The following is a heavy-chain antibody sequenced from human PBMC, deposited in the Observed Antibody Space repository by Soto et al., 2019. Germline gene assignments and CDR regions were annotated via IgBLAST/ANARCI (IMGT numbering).Heavy chain of an antibody. CDR3: SRSGYYADYYYYYMDV. J-gene: IGHJ6*03. CDR1: GYTFTSYG. D-gene: IGHD3-3*01. V-gene: IGHV1-18*01. Sequence: ASVKVSCKASGYTFTSYGISWVRQAPGQGLVWMGRISSYNGNTNYAQKLQGRVTMTTDTSTSTAYMELRSLRSDDTALYYCSRSGYYADYYYYYMDVWGKGTTVTVSS. CDR2: ISSYNGNT.